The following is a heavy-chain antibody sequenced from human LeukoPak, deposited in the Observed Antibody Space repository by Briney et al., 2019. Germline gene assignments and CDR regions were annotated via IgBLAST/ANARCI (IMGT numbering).Heavy chain of an antibody. CDR1: GFTFSSCE. CDR3: ARDRVGATVNFDY. J-gene: IGHJ4*02. CDR2: ISSSGSTI. Sequence: GGSLRLSCAASGFTFSSCEMNWVRQAPGKGLEWVSYISSSGSTIYYADSVKGRFTISRDNAKNSLYLQMNSLRAEDTAVYYCARDRVGATVNFDYWGQGTLVTVSS. D-gene: IGHD1-26*01. V-gene: IGHV3-48*03.